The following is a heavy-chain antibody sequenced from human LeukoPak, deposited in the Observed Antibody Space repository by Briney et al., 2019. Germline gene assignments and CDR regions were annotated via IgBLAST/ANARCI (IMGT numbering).Heavy chain of an antibody. V-gene: IGHV3-48*03. Sequence: PGGSLRLSCAASGFTFSSYEMNWVRQAPGKGLQWVSYISSSGGTIYYADSVKGRFTISRDNAKNSLYLQMSSLRDEDTAIYYCARIRWELLPFFDYWGQGTLVTVSS. CDR3: ARIRWELLPFFDY. CDR2: ISSSGGTI. J-gene: IGHJ4*02. CDR1: GFTFSSYE. D-gene: IGHD1-26*01.